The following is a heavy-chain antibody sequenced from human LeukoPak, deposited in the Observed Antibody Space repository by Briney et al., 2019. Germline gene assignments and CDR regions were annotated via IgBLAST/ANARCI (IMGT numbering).Heavy chain of an antibody. D-gene: IGHD5-18*01. V-gene: IGHV3-23*01. CDR2: IVNSGGST. J-gene: IGHJ4*02. CDR1: GFTFSNYA. Sequence: TGGSLRLSRVASGFTFSNYAMSWVRQAPGKGLEWVSGIVNSGGSTYYADSVKGRLTISRDNSKKTVYLQMSSLRGDDTAVYYCAKDRAGYSYGMFDSWGQGTLVTVSS. CDR3: AKDRAGYSYGMFDS.